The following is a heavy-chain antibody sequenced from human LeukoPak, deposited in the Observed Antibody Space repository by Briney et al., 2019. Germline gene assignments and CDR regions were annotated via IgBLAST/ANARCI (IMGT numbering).Heavy chain of an antibody. CDR3: AKDRSLTPRDFWSGYYWFDP. J-gene: IGHJ5*02. CDR1: GFTFDDYA. D-gene: IGHD3-3*01. CDR2: ISWVGGST. Sequence: GGSLRLSCAASGFTFDDYAMHWVRQAPGKGLEWVSLISWVGGSTYYADFVKGRFTISRDNSKNSLYLQMNSLRAEDTALYYCAKDRSLTPRDFWSGYYWFDPWGQGTLVTVSS. V-gene: IGHV3-43D*04.